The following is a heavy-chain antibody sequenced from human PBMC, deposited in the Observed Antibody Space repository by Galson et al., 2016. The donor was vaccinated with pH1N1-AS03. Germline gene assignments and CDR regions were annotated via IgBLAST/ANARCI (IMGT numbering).Heavy chain of an antibody. CDR1: GFPFSGYS. D-gene: IGHD6-19*01. V-gene: IGHV3-21*01. CDR3: ARDGPPQGISVAGSFDF. J-gene: IGHJ4*02. Sequence: SLRLSCAASGFPFSGYSMNWVRQAPGKGLEWVSFISTSGSSIYYADSVKGRFTISRDNAKNLLYLQMNSLRDEGTAVYYCARDGPPQGISVAGSFDFWGQGTLVTVSS. CDR2: ISTSGSSI.